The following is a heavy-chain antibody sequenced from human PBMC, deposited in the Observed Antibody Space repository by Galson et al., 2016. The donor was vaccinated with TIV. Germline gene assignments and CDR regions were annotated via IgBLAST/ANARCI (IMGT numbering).Heavy chain of an antibody. CDR3: ANDYGAGYFDH. J-gene: IGHJ4*02. D-gene: IGHD4-17*01. CDR1: GDSISSSY. V-gene: IGHV4-4*08. Sequence: SETLSLTCNVSGDSISSSYLSWIRQPPGKGLEWIGFISSSGFSNYNPTLKSRVTMSVDASKKQISLRLSSVTAADTAVYFCANDYGAGYFDHWGQGAVVTVSS. CDR2: ISSSGFS.